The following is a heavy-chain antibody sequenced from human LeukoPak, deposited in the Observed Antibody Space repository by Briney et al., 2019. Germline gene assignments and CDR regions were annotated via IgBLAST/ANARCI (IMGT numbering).Heavy chain of an antibody. V-gene: IGHV1-46*01. CDR1: GYRFSSYY. D-gene: IGHD2-2*01. Sequence: GASVKVSCKASGYRFSSYYMIWVRQAPGQGLEWMGIINPSGGSTYYAQKFQGRVTMTRDMSTSTVYMELSRLRSDDTAVYYCARERGRCSSTSCSPKAGRDAFDIWGQGTMVTVSS. CDR2: INPSGGST. CDR3: ARERGRCSSTSCSPKAGRDAFDI. J-gene: IGHJ3*02.